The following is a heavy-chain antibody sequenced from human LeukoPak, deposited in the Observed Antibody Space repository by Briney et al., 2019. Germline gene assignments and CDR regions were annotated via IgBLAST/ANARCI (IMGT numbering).Heavy chain of an antibody. Sequence: GGSLRLSCAASGFTFSSYWMNWVCQAPGKGLVWVSRITSDGSSTTYADSVKGRFSISRDNAKNTLYLQMNSLRVEDTAVYYCARGRPHGNDYWGQGTLVTVSS. CDR2: ITSDGSST. CDR1: GFTFSSYW. D-gene: IGHD4-23*01. J-gene: IGHJ4*02. CDR3: ARGRPHGNDY. V-gene: IGHV3-74*01.